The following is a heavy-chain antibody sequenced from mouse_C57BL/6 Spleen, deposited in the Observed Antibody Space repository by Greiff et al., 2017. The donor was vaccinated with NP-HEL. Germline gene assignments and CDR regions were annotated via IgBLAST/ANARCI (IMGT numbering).Heavy chain of an antibody. J-gene: IGHJ1*03. D-gene: IGHD1-1*01. V-gene: IGHV5-17*01. CDR2: ISSGSSTI. Sequence: EVKLVESGGGLVKPGGSLKLSCAASGFTFSDYGMHWVRQAPEKGLEWVAYISSGSSTIYYADTVKGRFTISRDNAKNTLFLQMTSLRSEDTAMYYCARSTTVVEYFDVWGTGTTVTVSS. CDR3: ARSTTVVEYFDV. CDR1: GFTFSDYG.